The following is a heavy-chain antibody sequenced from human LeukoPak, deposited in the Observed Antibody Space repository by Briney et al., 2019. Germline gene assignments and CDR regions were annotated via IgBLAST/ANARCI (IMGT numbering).Heavy chain of an antibody. CDR2: IYYRDST. V-gene: IGHV4-39*01. CDR3: ALELYNWNEEIYYYYGMDV. CDR1: ARSISISSYY. D-gene: IGHD1-20*01. Sequence: PADSLSPTCPLSARSISISSYYCAWIREPPWKGREWFRRIYYRDSTHYHPSLKSRVTISVDTSKNQFSLKLSSVTAADTAVYYCALELYNWNEEIYYYYGMDVWGQGTTVTVSS. J-gene: IGHJ6*02.